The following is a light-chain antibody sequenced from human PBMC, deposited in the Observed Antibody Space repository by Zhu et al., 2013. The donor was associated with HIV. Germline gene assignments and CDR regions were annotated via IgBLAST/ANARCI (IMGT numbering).Light chain of an antibody. J-gene: IGLJ2*01. Sequence: QSALTQPASVSGSPGQSITISCTGTSSDVGGYNYVSWYQQHPGKAPKLMISEVSNRPSGVSNRFSGSKSGNTASLTISGLQAEDEADYYCSSYTSRSTVLFGGGTKLTVL. CDR1: SSDVGGYNY. V-gene: IGLV2-14*01. CDR2: EVS. CDR3: SSYTSRSTVL.